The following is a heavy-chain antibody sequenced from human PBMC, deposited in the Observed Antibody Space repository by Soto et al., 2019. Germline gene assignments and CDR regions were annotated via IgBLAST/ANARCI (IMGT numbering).Heavy chain of an antibody. V-gene: IGHV1-69*13. J-gene: IGHJ4*02. D-gene: IGHD2-2*03. Sequence: GASVKVSCKASGGTFSSYAISWVRQAPGQGLEWMGGIIPIFGTANYAQKFQGRVTITADESTSTAYMELSSLRSEDTAVYYCAAYGSGYCSSQRCLSFDYWGQGTLVTVSS. CDR3: AAYGSGYCSSQRCLSFDY. CDR2: IIPIFGTA. CDR1: GGTFSSYA.